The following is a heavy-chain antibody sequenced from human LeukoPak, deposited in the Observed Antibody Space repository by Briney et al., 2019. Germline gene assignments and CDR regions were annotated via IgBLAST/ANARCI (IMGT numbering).Heavy chain of an antibody. Sequence: ASVKVSCKASGYTFTGYYMHWVRQAPGQGLEWMGWINPNSGGTNYAQKFQGRVTMTRDTSISTAYMELSRLRSDDTAVYYCARELRMTTVITNNAFDIWGQGTMVTVSS. V-gene: IGHV1-2*02. D-gene: IGHD4-17*01. CDR2: INPNSGGT. CDR3: ARELRMTTVITNNAFDI. CDR1: GYTFTGYY. J-gene: IGHJ3*02.